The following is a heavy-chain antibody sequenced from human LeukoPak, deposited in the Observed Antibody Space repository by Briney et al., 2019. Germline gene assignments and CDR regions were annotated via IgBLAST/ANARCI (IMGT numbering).Heavy chain of an antibody. V-gene: IGHV1-69*06. CDR3: ARPSGSRGGAFDI. Sequence: SVKVSCKASGGTFSSYAISWVRQAPGQGLEWMGGIIPIFGTANYAQKFQGRVTITADKSTSTAYMELSSLRSEDTAVYYCARPSGSRGGAFDIWGQGTMVTVSS. CDR1: GGTFSSYA. D-gene: IGHD6-19*01. CDR2: IIPIFGTA. J-gene: IGHJ3*02.